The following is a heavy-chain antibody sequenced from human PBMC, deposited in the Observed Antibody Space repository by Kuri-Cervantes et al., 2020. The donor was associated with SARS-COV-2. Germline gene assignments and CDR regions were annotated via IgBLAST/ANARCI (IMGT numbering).Heavy chain of an antibody. V-gene: IGHV1-18*01. CDR1: GYTFTSHG. J-gene: IGHJ4*02. D-gene: IGHD1-1*01. CDR3: ARGRFNWNDGSYYFDY. CDR2: ISAYNGNT. Sequence: ASVKVSCKASGYTFTSHGISWVRQAPGQGLEWMGWISAYNGNTNYAQKLQGRVTMTTDTSTSTAYMELRSLRSDDTAVYYCARGRFNWNDGSYYFDYWGQGTLVTVSS.